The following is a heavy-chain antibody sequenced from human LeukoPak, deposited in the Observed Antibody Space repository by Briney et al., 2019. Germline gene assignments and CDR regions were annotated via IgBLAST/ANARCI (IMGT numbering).Heavy chain of an antibody. J-gene: IGHJ4*02. CDR2: IYYSGST. Sequence: SETLSLTCTVSGGSISSYYWSWIRQPPGKGPEWIGYIYYSGSTNYNPSLKSRVTISVDTSKNQFSLKLSSVTAADTAVYYCARTLNSSGWYLGYFDYWGQGTLVTVSS. CDR1: GGSISSYY. CDR3: ARTLNSSGWYLGYFDY. D-gene: IGHD6-19*01. V-gene: IGHV4-59*01.